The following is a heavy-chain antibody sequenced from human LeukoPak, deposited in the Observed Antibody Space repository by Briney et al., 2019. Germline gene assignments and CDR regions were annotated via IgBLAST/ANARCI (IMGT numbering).Heavy chain of an antibody. D-gene: IGHD2-21*02. CDR2: ISSGSSTI. CDR3: ARENIVVVTAIRDAFDI. CDR1: GFTFSSYS. Sequence: GGSLRLSCAASGFTFSSYSMNWVRQAPGKGLEWVSYISSGSSTIYYAGSVKGRFTISRDNAKNSLCLQMNSLRDEDTAVYYCARENIVVVTAIRDAFDIWGQDTNDPVSS. J-gene: IGHJ3*02. V-gene: IGHV3-48*02.